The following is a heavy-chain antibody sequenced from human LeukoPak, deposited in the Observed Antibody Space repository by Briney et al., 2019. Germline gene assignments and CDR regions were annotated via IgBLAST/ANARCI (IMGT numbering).Heavy chain of an antibody. D-gene: IGHD1-26*01. CDR2: IYYSGST. CDR1: GGSISSSSYY. Sequence: SETLSLTCTVSGGSISSSSYYWGGIRQPPGKVLGWIGSIYYSGSTYYNPSLKSRITISVDTSKNQFSLKRSSVTAAETALYYDAGHSPVGIYYFDYWGQGTLVTVSS. J-gene: IGHJ4*02. CDR3: AGHSPVGIYYFDY. V-gene: IGHV4-39*01.